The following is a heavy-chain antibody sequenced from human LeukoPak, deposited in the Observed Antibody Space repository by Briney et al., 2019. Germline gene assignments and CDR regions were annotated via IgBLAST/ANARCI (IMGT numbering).Heavy chain of an antibody. J-gene: IGHJ6*02. CDR3: ARDGVWFGELSYYYYGMDV. D-gene: IGHD3-10*01. Sequence: SQTLSLTCAISGDSVSSNSAAWNWIRQSPSRRPEWLGRTYYRSKWYNDYAVSVKSRITINPDTSKNQFSLQLNSVTPEDTAVYYCARDGVWFGELSYYYYGMDVWGQGTTVTVSS. CDR1: GDSVSSNSAA. CDR2: TYYRSKWYN. V-gene: IGHV6-1*01.